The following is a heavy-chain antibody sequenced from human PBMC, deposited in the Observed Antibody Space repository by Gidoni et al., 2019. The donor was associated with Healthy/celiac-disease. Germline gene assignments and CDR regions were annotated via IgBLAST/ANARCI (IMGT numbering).Heavy chain of an antibody. J-gene: IGHJ6*02. V-gene: IGHV4-34*01. CDR1: GGSFSGYY. Sequence: QVQLQQWGAGLLKPSETLSLTCAVYGGSFSGYYWRWIRQPPGKGLEWIGEINHSGSTNYNPSLKSRVTISVDTSKNQFSLKLSSVTAADTAVYYCARWGSYSSGWYHRPSYYYYGMDVWGQGTTVTVSS. CDR3: ARWGSYSSGWYHRPSYYYYGMDV. D-gene: IGHD6-19*01. CDR2: INHSGST.